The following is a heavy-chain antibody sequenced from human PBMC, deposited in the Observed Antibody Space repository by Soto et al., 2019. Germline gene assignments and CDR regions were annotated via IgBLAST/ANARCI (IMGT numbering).Heavy chain of an antibody. CDR1: GFTFSSYA. Sequence: GGSLRLSCAASGFTFSSYAMHWVRQAPGKGLEWVAVISYDGSNKYYADSVKGRFTISRDNSKNTLYLQMNSLRAEDTAVYYCARPSRYCTNGVCYGDNAFDIWGQGTMVTRLL. D-gene: IGHD2-8*01. CDR3: ARPSRYCTNGVCYGDNAFDI. J-gene: IGHJ3*02. CDR2: ISYDGSNK. V-gene: IGHV3-30-3*01.